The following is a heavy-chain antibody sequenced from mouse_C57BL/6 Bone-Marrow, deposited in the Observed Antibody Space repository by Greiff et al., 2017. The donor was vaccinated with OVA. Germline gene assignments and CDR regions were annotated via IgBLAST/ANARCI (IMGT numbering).Heavy chain of an antibody. CDR2: IYPGSGST. CDR3: VGYYYGSSSHYFDY. J-gene: IGHJ2*01. CDR1: GYTFTSYW. Sequence: VKLQQPGAELVKPGASVKMSCKASGYTFTSYWITWVKQRPGQGLEWIGDIYPGSGSTNYNEKFKSKATLTVDTSSSTAYMQLSSLTSEDSAVYYCVGYYYGSSSHYFDYWGQGTTLTVSS. D-gene: IGHD1-1*01. V-gene: IGHV1-55*01.